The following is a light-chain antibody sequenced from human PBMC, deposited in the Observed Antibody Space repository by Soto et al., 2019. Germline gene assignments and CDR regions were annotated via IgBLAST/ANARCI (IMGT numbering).Light chain of an antibody. CDR2: DAS. CDR3: QQRSNWPKT. V-gene: IGKV3-11*01. CDR1: QSVSTY. Sequence: EIVLTQSPATLSLSPGERATLSCRASQSVSTYLVWYQQKPGQAPRLLIYDASNRATGIPARFSGSGSGTDVTLTISSVEPDDFAVDYCQQRSNWPKTFGQGTKLEIK. J-gene: IGKJ2*01.